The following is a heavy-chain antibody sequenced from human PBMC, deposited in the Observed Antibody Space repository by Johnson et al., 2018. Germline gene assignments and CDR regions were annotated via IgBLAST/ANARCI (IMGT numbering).Heavy chain of an antibody. CDR2: IYTSGST. CDR3: AKDSQIYYDRPLNDAFDI. CDR1: GGSISSYY. D-gene: IGHD3-22*01. J-gene: IGHJ3*02. V-gene: IGHV4-4*07. Sequence: QVQLQESGPGLVKPSETLSLTCTVSGGSISSYYWSWIRQPAGKGLEWIGRIYTSGSTNYNPSLKSRVTMSVDTSKNQFSLKLSSVTAADTALYYCAKDSQIYYDRPLNDAFDIWGQGTMVTVSS.